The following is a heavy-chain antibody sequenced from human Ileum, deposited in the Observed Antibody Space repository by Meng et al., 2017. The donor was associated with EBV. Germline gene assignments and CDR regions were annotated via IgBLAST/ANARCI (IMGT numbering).Heavy chain of an antibody. J-gene: IGHJ4*02. CDR2: IYNSGST. V-gene: IGHV4-30-4*01. CDR3: AREGRSHQVGVSVY. D-gene: IGHD2-21*01. Sequence: QGVLQEESPGLVKPSQTLSLTCTVSGGSISSCDYYWSWIRQPPGKGLEWIGYIYNSGSTYYNPSLKSRVTISVDTSKNQFSLKLRFVTAADTAVYYCAREGRSHQVGVSVYWGQGNLVTVSS. CDR1: GGSISSCDYY.